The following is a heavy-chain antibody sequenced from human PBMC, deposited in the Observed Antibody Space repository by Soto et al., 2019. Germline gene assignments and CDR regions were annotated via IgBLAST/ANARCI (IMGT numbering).Heavy chain of an antibody. V-gene: IGHV3-23*01. CDR1: GFTFSSYA. D-gene: IGHD3-22*01. CDR3: AKVPAPYDSSLRYFDY. Sequence: GGSLRLSCAASGFTFSSYAMSWVRQAPGKGLEWVSAISGSGGSTYYADSVKGRFTISRDNSKNTLYLQMNSLRAEDTAVYYCAKVPAPYDSSLRYFDYWGQGTLVTVSS. J-gene: IGHJ4*02. CDR2: ISGSGGST.